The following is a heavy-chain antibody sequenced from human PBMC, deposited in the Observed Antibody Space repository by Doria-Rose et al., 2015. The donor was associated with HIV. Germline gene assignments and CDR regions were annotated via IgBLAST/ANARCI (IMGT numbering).Heavy chain of an antibody. J-gene: IGHJ4*02. Sequence: QVTLKESGPVLVKPTETLTLTCTVSGVSLSSPGMGVSWIRQPPGKALEWLANIFSDDERSYQTSLESRLTISRGTSNSQVVLTMTDMDPVDTATYYCARIKSSRWYHKYYFDFWGQGTLVFVTA. V-gene: IGHV2-26*01. CDR2: IFSDDER. CDR1: GVSLSSPGMG. D-gene: IGHD6-13*01. CDR3: ARIKSSRWYHKYYFDF.